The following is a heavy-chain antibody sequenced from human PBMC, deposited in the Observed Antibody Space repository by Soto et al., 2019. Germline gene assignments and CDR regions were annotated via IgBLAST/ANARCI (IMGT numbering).Heavy chain of an antibody. CDR1: GFTFSSYA. D-gene: IGHD3-10*01. Sequence: GGSLRLSCAASGFTFSSYAMSWVRQAPGKGLEWVSAISGSGGSTYYADSVKGRFTISRDNSKNTLYLQMNSLRAEDTAVYYCARYMVRGVDRVWYYYGMDVWGQGTNVTVSS. V-gene: IGHV3-23*01. J-gene: IGHJ6*02. CDR2: ISGSGGST. CDR3: ARYMVRGVDRVWYYYGMDV.